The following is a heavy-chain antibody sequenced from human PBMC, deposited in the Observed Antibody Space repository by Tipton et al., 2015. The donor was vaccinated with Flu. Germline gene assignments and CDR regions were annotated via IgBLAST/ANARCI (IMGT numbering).Heavy chain of an antibody. J-gene: IGHJ4*02. CDR3: ARGGAYGDYNILDS. Sequence: TLFLTCTVSGGSISGYYWNWIRQPPGKGLEWIGYIYYSGSTNYNPSLKSRVTISKDTSKSQFSLELSSVTAADTAVYYCARGGAYGDYNILDSWGQGNLVTVSS. CDR2: IYYSGST. D-gene: IGHD4-17*01. CDR1: GGSISGYY. V-gene: IGHV4-59*01.